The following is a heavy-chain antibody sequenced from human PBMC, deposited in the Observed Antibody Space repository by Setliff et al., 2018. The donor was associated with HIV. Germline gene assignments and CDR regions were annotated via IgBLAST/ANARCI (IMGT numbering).Heavy chain of an antibody. J-gene: IGHJ3*02. D-gene: IGHD1-26*01. CDR2: VSHTGSP. V-gene: IGHV4-34*01. CDR1: GGSLSGYY. Sequence: PSETLSLTCAVYGGSLSGYYWRWIRQPPGKGLEWIGDVSHTGSPNHNPSLKSRITISADTPKNQFSLKLSSVTAADTAVYYCAREGTYSGTYWVRRVASFDIWGQGTMVTVSS. CDR3: AREGTYSGTYWVRRVASFDI.